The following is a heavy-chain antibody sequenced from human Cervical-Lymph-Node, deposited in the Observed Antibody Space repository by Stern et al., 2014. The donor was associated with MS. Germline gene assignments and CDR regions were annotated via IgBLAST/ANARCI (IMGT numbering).Heavy chain of an antibody. D-gene: IGHD5-18*01. CDR2: ISWDAGK. Sequence: ESGPTLVKPTQSLTLTCTFSGFSLESSGISVGWIRQPPGKALEWLALISWDAGKRYRPSLKSRLTIAKDTYKSQVVLTMTNMDPVDTGTYYGARGVRPAMVPFDYWGQGILVTVSS. CDR3: ARGVRPAMVPFDY. CDR1: GFSLESSGIS. V-gene: IGHV2-5*02. J-gene: IGHJ4*02.